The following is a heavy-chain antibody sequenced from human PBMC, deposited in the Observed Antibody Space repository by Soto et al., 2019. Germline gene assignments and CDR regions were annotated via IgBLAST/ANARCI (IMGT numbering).Heavy chain of an antibody. J-gene: IGHJ3*02. CDR2: IKHSGSS. D-gene: IGHD6-19*01. CDR1: AGSFSHYY. V-gene: IGHV4-34*01. Sequence: QVQQQPWGAGLLKPSETLSLNCAVYAGSFSHYYWNWIRQSPGKGLEWIGKIKHSGSSNYNPSLRSRVSISVDMSKNQFSLRLTSVTAADTAVYYCARGGSSDWQVALDIWGQGTMVTVSS. CDR3: ARGGSSDWQVALDI.